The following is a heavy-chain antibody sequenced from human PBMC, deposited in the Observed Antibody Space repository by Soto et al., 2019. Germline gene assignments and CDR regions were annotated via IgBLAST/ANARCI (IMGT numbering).Heavy chain of an antibody. V-gene: IGHV3-11*03. D-gene: IGHD5-18*01. CDR3: ARLGLSNSYGLRDYFDY. Sequence: GGSLRLSCAASGFTFSDHYMSWIRQAPGKGLEWVSYISSTNTDTTYADSVRGRFIISRDNAKSSLYLQMNSLRAEDTAVYYCARLGLSNSYGLRDYFDYWGQGTPVTVSS. J-gene: IGHJ4*02. CDR2: ISSTNTDT. CDR1: GFTFSDHY.